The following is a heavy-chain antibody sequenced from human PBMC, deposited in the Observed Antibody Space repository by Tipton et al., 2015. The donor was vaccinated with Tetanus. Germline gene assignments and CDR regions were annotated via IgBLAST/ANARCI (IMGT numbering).Heavy chain of an antibody. Sequence: TLSLTCTVPGGSISSSSYYWGWIRQPPGKGLEWIGSIYYSGSTYYNPSLKSRVTISVDTSKNQFSLKLSSVTAADTAVYYCARGGEPDYFDYWGQGTLVTVSS. CDR3: ARGGEPDYFDY. J-gene: IGHJ4*02. CDR2: IYYSGST. D-gene: IGHD3-16*01. CDR1: GGSISSSSYY. V-gene: IGHV4-39*01.